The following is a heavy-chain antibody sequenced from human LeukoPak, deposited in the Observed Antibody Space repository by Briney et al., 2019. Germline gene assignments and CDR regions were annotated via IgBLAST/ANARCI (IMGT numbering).Heavy chain of an antibody. J-gene: IGHJ4*02. CDR3: ASYAFDY. D-gene: IGHD6-6*01. Sequence: GASVKVSCKASGYTFTSYYMRWVRQAAGQGSEWMGIINPSGGSTSYAQKFQGRVTMTSDMSTSTVYMKLNSLRAEDTAVYVCASYAFDYWGQGTLVTVSS. CDR1: GYTFTSYY. CDR2: INPSGGST. V-gene: IGHV1-46*01.